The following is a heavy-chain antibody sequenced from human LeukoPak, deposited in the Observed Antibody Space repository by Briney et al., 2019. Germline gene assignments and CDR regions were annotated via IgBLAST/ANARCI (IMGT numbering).Heavy chain of an antibody. CDR2: MNQDGSEK. V-gene: IGHV3-7*01. CDR3: ARELTYCSGGRCYRTYYFDY. J-gene: IGHJ4*02. D-gene: IGHD2-15*01. Sequence: VGSLRLSCAASGFTFSSYWMSWVRQAPGKGLEWVANMNQDGSEKYYVDSVKGRFTISRDNAKNSVYLQLNSLRAEDTAVYYCARELTYCSGGRCYRTYYFDYWGQGSLVTVSS. CDR1: GFTFSSYW.